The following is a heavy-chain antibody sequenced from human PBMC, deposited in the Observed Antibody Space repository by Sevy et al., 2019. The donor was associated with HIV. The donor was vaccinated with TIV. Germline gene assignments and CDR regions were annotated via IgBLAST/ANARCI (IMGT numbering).Heavy chain of an antibody. J-gene: IGHJ4*02. CDR3: ARGNPVYCVGGSCYRPLDY. CDR1: GFTFNDYY. D-gene: IGHD2-15*01. Sequence: GGSLRLSCVVSGFTFNDYYMSWIRQAPGEGLEWVSHITTDGTSISYADSVKGRFTISRDNAKNSLYLQMNSRRAEDTAVYYCARGNPVYCVGGSCYRPLDYWGRGTLVTVSS. CDR2: ITTDGTSI. V-gene: IGHV3-11*01.